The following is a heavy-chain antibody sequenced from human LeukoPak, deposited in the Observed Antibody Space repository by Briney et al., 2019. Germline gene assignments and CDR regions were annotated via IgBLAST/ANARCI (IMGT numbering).Heavy chain of an antibody. Sequence: SETLSLTCTFSGGSISSYYWGWIRQPPGKGLEWIAYIYYSGSTNYNPSLKSRVTISVDTSKNQFSLKLSSVTAADTAVYYCATYLFRGDTHYFDYWGQGILVTVSS. CDR1: GGSISSYY. CDR3: ATYLFRGDTHYFDY. CDR2: IYYSGST. V-gene: IGHV4-59*01. J-gene: IGHJ4*02. D-gene: IGHD3-10*01.